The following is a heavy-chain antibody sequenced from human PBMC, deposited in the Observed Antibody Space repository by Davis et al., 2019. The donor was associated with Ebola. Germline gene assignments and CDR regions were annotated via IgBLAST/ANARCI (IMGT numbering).Heavy chain of an antibody. V-gene: IGHV3-7*03. CDR2: IKQDGSEK. Sequence: PGGSLRLSCAASGFTFSSYWMSWVRQAPGKGLEWVANIKQDGSEKYYVDSVKGRFTISRDNAKNSLYLQMNSLRAEDTAVYYCARGLESSRWGYFDYWGQGTLVTVSS. CDR3: ARGLESSRWGYFDY. D-gene: IGHD6-13*01. J-gene: IGHJ4*02. CDR1: GFTFSSYW.